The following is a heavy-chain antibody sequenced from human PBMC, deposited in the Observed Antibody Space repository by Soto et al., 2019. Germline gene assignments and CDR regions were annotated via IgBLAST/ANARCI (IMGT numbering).Heavy chain of an antibody. Sequence: SETLSLTCSFSGDTVTSHYLTWIRQSPGKGLEWIGYMYYSGSTYYNPSLKSRVTISVDTSKNQFSLKLSSVTAADTAFYYCARYLTGTTGCLFDYWGPGTLVTVSS. J-gene: IGHJ4*02. V-gene: IGHV4-59*08. CDR2: MYYSGST. D-gene: IGHD1-7*01. CDR3: ARYLTGTTGCLFDY. CDR1: GDTVTSHY.